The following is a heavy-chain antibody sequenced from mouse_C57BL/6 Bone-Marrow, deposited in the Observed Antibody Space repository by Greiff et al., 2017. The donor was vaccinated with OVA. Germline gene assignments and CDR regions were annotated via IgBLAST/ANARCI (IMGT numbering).Heavy chain of an antibody. CDR2: ISSGSSTI. V-gene: IGHV5-17*01. D-gene: IGHD3-1*01. CDR1: GFTFSDYG. J-gene: IGHJ2*01. Sequence: EVKLMESGGGLVKPGGSLKLSCAASGFTFSDYGMHWVRQAPEKGLEWVAYISSGSSTIYYADTVKGRFTISRDNAKNTLFLQMTSLRSEDTAMYYCARMGSDYFDYWGQGTTLTVSS. CDR3: ARMGSDYFDY.